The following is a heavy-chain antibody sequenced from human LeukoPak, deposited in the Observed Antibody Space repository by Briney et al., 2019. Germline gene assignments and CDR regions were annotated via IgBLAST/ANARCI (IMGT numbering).Heavy chain of an antibody. V-gene: IGHV4-34*01. D-gene: IGHD5-12*01. CDR2: INHSGST. CDR3: ARGLRY. Sequence: PSETLSLTCAVYGGSFSGYYWSWIRQPPGKGLEWIGEINHSGSTNYNPSLKSRVTISVDTSKNQFSLELSSVTAADTAVYYCARGLRYWGQGTLVTVSS. J-gene: IGHJ4*02. CDR1: GGSFSGYY.